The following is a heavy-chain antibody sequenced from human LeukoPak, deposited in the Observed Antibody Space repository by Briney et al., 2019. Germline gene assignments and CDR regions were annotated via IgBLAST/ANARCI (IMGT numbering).Heavy chain of an antibody. CDR3: GRRAGSWYGHNAFDV. CDR2: IYPGDSDT. V-gene: IGHV5-51*01. Sequence: GESLKISCKGSGYSFTSYWIGWVRQMPGKGLEWMGIIYPGDSDTRYSPSFQGQVTISADKSISAVYLQWSSLKASDTAIYYCGRRAGSWYGHNAFDVWGQGTVVTVSS. J-gene: IGHJ3*01. D-gene: IGHD6-13*01. CDR1: GYSFTSYW.